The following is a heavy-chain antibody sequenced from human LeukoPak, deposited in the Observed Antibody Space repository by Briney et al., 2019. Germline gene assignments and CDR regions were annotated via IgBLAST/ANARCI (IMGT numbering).Heavy chain of an antibody. J-gene: IGHJ4*02. D-gene: IGHD2-15*01. Sequence: TLSLTCTVSGGSISNSGGFYWSWIRQHPGDGLEWIGFISYRGRTYYNPPLKSRVSMSVDTSRIQFSLRLTSVTDEDTAVYYCARTSQSSGGFYYWGQGTLVTVSS. CDR2: ISYRGRT. CDR1: GGSISNSGGFY. V-gene: IGHV4-31*02. CDR3: ARTSQSSGGFYY.